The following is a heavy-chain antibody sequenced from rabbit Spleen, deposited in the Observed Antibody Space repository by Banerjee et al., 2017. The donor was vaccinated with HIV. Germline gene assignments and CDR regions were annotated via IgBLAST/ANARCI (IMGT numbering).Heavy chain of an antibody. CDR3: ARDTGTSFSTYGMDL. V-gene: IGHV1S40*01. Sequence: EESGGDLVQPGASLTLTCKASGFTISSNYYMCWVRQAPGKGLEWIGCIYIGNGDTYYASWAKGRFTISMTSSTTVTLQMTSLTAADTATYFCARDTGTSFSTYGMDLWGQGTLVTVS. CDR1: GFTISSNYY. CDR2: IYIGNGDT. D-gene: IGHD8-1*01. J-gene: IGHJ6*01.